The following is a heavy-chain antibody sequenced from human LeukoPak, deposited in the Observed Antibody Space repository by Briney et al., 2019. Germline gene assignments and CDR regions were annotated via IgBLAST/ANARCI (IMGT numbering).Heavy chain of an antibody. CDR1: GGSISSYY. V-gene: IGHV4-59*01. J-gene: IGHJ3*02. D-gene: IGHD3-10*01. Sequence: KPSETLSLTCTVSGGSISSYYWSWIRQPPGKGLEWIGYIYYSGSTNYNPSLKSRVTISVDTSKNQFSLTLSSVTAADTAVYYCARDGMVRGVITADDAFDIWGQGTMVTVSS. CDR2: IYYSGST. CDR3: ARDGMVRGVITADDAFDI.